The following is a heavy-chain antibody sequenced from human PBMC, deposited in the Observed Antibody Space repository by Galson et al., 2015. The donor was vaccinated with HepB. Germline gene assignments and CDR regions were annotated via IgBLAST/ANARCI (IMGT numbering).Heavy chain of an antibody. V-gene: IGHV3-11*06. CDR3: ARDSRAAAGIRWGYWYFDL. J-gene: IGHJ2*01. Sequence: SLRLSCAASAFTFSDYSTSWLRQAPGKGLEWVSYISSSSSYTNYADSVKGRFTISRDNAKNSLYLQMNSLRAEDTAVYYCARDSRAAAGIRWGYWYFDLWGRGTLVTVSS. CDR1: AFTFSDYS. D-gene: IGHD6-13*01. CDR2: ISSSSSYT.